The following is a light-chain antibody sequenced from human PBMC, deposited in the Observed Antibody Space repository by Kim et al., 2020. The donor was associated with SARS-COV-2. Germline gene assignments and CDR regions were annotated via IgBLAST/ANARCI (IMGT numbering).Light chain of an antibody. Sequence: SQGEKATHSCRAGRRGSGIYLTWYQQKPGQAPRLLIYGASSRATGMPDRFSGSGSGTDFTLTISRLETEDFAVYYCKQYGSSPWTFGQGTKVDIK. V-gene: IGKV3-20*01. CDR1: RRGSGIY. CDR2: GAS. J-gene: IGKJ1*01. CDR3: KQYGSSPWT.